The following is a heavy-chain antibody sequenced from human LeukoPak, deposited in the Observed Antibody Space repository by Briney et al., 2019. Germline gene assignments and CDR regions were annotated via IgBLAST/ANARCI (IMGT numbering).Heavy chain of an antibody. CDR2: VSYDGSNK. CDR3: AKDLRFAVAGYFDY. D-gene: IGHD6-19*01. Sequence: PGGSLRLSCAASEFTFSTYAMHWVRQAPGKGLEWVAFVSYDGSNKDYADSVKGRFTISRDNSKNTLYLQMNSLRAEDTAVYYCAKDLRFAVAGYFDYWGQGTLVTVSS. J-gene: IGHJ4*02. CDR1: EFTFSTYA. V-gene: IGHV3-30-3*01.